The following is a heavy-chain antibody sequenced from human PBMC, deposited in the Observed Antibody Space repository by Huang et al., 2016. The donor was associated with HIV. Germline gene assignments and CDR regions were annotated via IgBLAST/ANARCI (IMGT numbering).Heavy chain of an antibody. CDR2: IYYRGST. CDR3: ARHFSYYDSSGYTPWDAFDI. CDR1: GGSITSSSYY. Sequence: QLQLQGSGPGLVKPSETLSLTCTVSGGSITSSSYYWGWIRQPPGKGLEWVGSIYYRGSTDYNPSLKSRVTVSADTSKNQFSLKLSSVTAADTAVYYCARHFSYYDSSGYTPWDAFDIWGQGTMVTVSS. V-gene: IGHV4-39*01. J-gene: IGHJ3*02. D-gene: IGHD3-22*01.